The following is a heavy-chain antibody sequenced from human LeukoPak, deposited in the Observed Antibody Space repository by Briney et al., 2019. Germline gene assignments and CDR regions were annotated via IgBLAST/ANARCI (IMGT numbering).Heavy chain of an antibody. Sequence: PGGSLRLSCAASGFTFSSYAMSWVRQAPGKGLEWVSDISGSGGSTYYADSVKGRFTISRDNSKNTLYLQMNSLRAEDTAVYYCAKGGSLLWFGGLFNWGQGTLVTVSS. CDR3: AKGGSLLWFGGLFN. D-gene: IGHD3-10*01. CDR1: GFTFSSYA. J-gene: IGHJ4*02. CDR2: ISGSGGST. V-gene: IGHV3-23*01.